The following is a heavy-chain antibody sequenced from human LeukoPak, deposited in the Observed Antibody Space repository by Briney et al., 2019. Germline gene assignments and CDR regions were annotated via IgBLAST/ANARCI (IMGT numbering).Heavy chain of an antibody. Sequence: SETLSLTCTVSGGSISSGSYYWSWIRQPAGKGLEWIGRIYTSGSTNYNPSLKSRVTISVDTSKNQFSLKLSSVTAADTAVYYCAREFRGWSRIDYWGQGTLVTVSS. CDR3: AREFRGWSRIDY. CDR2: IYTSGST. J-gene: IGHJ4*02. D-gene: IGHD6-19*01. V-gene: IGHV4-61*02. CDR1: GGSISSGSYY.